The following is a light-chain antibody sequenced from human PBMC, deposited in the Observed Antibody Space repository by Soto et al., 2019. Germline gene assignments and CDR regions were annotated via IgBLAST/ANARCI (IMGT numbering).Light chain of an antibody. CDR1: QTISIW. Sequence: THMTQSPSTLAGSLGDRVTITXRASQTISIWFAWYQQKRGXAPKXXXATXSTLKRGGPSRFSGSGSATEFTLTISSRQPSDFETYYCQHYKSDSEAFGQGTKVDIK. CDR2: TXS. J-gene: IGKJ1*01. CDR3: QHYKSDSEA. V-gene: IGKV1-5*03.